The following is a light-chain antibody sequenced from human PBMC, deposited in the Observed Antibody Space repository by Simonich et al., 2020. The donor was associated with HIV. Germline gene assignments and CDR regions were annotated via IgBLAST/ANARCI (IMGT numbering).Light chain of an antibody. V-gene: IGKV3D-20*01. CDR1: QSVSSSY. CDR3: QQYNNWPPA. Sequence: EIVLTQSPGTLSLFPGERATLSCRASQSVSSSYLAWYQQKPGLAPRLLIYDASSRATGIPDRFSGSGSGTEFTLTISSLQSEDFAVYYCQQYNNWPPAFGQGTKVEIK. J-gene: IGKJ1*01. CDR2: DAS.